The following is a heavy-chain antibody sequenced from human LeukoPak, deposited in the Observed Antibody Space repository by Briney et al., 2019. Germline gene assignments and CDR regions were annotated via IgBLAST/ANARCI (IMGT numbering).Heavy chain of an antibody. V-gene: IGHV3-23*01. D-gene: IGHD6-19*01. CDR3: AKDRVTYSSGWYNY. J-gene: IGHJ4*02. Sequence: GGSLRLSCAASGGPFSTHAMTWVRQAPGKGLEWVSSVGRSGVNTYYADSVKGRFTISRDNSKNTLYLQMNSLRAEDTAVYYCAKDRVTYSSGWYNYWGQGTLVTVSS. CDR1: GGPFSTHA. CDR2: VGRSGVNT.